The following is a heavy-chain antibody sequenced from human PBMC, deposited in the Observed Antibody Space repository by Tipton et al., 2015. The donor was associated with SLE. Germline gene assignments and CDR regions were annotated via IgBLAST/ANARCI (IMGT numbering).Heavy chain of an antibody. CDR3: ARQLLVLGYYYDSSGLDAFDI. CDR2: VYYSGST. V-gene: IGHV4-39*01. Sequence: TLSLTCTVSGGSISSSSYYWGWIRQPPGKGLEWIGSVYYSGSTYYNSSLKSRVTISVDTSKNQFSLKLSSVTAADTAVYYCARQLLVLGYYYDSSGLDAFDIWGQGTMVTVSS. J-gene: IGHJ3*02. CDR1: GGSISSSSYY. D-gene: IGHD3-22*01.